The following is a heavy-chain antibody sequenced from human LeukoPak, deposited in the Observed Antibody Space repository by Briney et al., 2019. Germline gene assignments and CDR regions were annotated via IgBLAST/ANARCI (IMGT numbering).Heavy chain of an antibody. V-gene: IGHV1-2*02. CDR3: ARDQHCSSTSCYPNYYYYGMDV. CDR2: INPNSGGT. D-gene: IGHD2-2*01. Sequence: GASVKVSCKASGYTFTGYYMHWVRQAPGQGLEWMGWINPNSGGTNYAQKFQGRVTMTRDTSISTAYMELSRLRSDDTAVYYCARDQHCSSTSCYPNYYYYGMDVWGQGTTVTVSS. J-gene: IGHJ6*02. CDR1: GYTFTGYY.